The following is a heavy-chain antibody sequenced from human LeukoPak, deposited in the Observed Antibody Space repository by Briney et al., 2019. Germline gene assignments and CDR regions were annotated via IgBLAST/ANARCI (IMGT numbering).Heavy chain of an antibody. V-gene: IGHV4-59*01. D-gene: IGHD1-26*01. J-gene: IGHJ4*02. Sequence: PSETLSLTCTVSGGSISTYYWSWIRQPPGKGLEWIGYIHYSGSTKYNPSLKSRVTISVDTSKNQFSLKLSSVTAADTAVYYCAREERGCFDYWGQGTLVTVSP. CDR1: GGSISTYY. CDR2: IHYSGST. CDR3: AREERGCFDY.